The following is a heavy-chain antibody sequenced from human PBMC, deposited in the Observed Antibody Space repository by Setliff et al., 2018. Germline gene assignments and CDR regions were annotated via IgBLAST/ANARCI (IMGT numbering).Heavy chain of an antibody. V-gene: IGHV3-23*01. CDR2: ISGSSSSI. CDR1: GFTFSSHA. CDR3: ARDTSGRDALDV. J-gene: IGHJ3*01. Sequence: PGGSLRLSCAASGFTFSSHAMTWVRQASGKGLEWVSAISGSSSSIHYGDSVKGRFIISRDNSKNTLYLQMSSLRAEDTAIYYCARDTSGRDALDVWGQGTTVTVSS. D-gene: IGHD3-10*01.